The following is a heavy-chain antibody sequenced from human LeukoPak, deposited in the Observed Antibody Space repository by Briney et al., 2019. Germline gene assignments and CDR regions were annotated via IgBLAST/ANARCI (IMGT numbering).Heavy chain of an antibody. J-gene: IGHJ4*02. V-gene: IGHV4-31*03. CDR1: GGSISSGGYY. D-gene: IGHD3-10*01. CDR3: ARERITMVPGVLSVSANYYFDY. Sequence: SQTLSLTCTVSGGSISSGGYYWSWIRQHPGKGLEWIGYIYYSGSTYYNPSLKSRVTISVDTSKNQFSLKLSSVTAADTAVYYCARERITMVPGVLSVSANYYFDYWGQGTLVTVSS. CDR2: IYYSGST.